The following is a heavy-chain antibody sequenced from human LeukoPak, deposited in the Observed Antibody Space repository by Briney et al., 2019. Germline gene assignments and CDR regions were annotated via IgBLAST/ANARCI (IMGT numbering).Heavy chain of an antibody. D-gene: IGHD3-10*01. CDR2: IYHSGST. Sequence: SQTLSLTCAVSGGSISSGGYSWSWIRQPPGKGLEWIGYIYHSGSTYYNLSLKSRVTISVDRSKNQFSLKLSSVTAADTAVYYCARGITMVYFDYWGQGTLVTVSS. V-gene: IGHV4-30-2*01. J-gene: IGHJ4*02. CDR3: ARGITMVYFDY. CDR1: GGSISSGGYS.